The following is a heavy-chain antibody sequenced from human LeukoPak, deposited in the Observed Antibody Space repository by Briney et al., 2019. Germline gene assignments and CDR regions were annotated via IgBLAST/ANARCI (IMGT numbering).Heavy chain of an antibody. CDR2: IRYDGSNK. J-gene: IGHJ4*02. V-gene: IGHV3-30*02. CDR3: AKPSSGYYDSSGGLDY. D-gene: IGHD3-22*01. CDR1: GFTFSSYG. Sequence: GGSLRLSCAASGFTFSSYGMHWVRQAPGKGLEWVAFIRYDGSNKYYADSVKGRLTISRDNSKNTLYLQMSSLRAEDTAVYYCAKPSSGYYDSSGGLDYWGQGTLVTVSS.